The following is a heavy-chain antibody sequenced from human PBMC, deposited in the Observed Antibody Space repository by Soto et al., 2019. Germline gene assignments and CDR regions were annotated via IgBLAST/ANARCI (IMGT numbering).Heavy chain of an antibody. J-gene: IGHJ4*02. Sequence: EVQLVESGGGLVKPGGSLRLSCAASGFTFSNAWMNWVRQAPGKGLEWVGRIKSKTDGGTTDYAAPVKGRFTISRDDSKNTLYLQMNSLKTEDTAVYYCTTDSAQKGTTGTPSYWGQGTLVTVSS. D-gene: IGHD1-1*01. V-gene: IGHV3-15*07. CDR2: IKSKTDGGTT. CDR1: GFTFSNAW. CDR3: TTDSAQKGTTGTPSY.